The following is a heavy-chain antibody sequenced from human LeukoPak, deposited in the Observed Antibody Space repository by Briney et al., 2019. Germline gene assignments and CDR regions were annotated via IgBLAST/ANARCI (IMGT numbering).Heavy chain of an antibody. Sequence: GASVKVSCKASGGTFSSYAISWVRQAPGQGLEWMGGIIPIFGTASYAQKFQGRVTITADESTSTAYMELSSLRSEDTAVYYCARHYGGNPDPFDYWGQGTLVTVSS. V-gene: IGHV1-69*13. CDR3: ARHYGGNPDPFDY. D-gene: IGHD4-23*01. J-gene: IGHJ4*02. CDR2: IIPIFGTA. CDR1: GGTFSSYA.